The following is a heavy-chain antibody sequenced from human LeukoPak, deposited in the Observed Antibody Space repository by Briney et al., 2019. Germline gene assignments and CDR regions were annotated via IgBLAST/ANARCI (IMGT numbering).Heavy chain of an antibody. CDR1: GFTFSSYG. CDR2: ISYDGSKK. CDR3: AKGIRGYSSSWYDP. J-gene: IGHJ5*02. V-gene: IGHV3-30*18. D-gene: IGHD6-13*01. Sequence: GGSLRLSCAASGFTFSSYGMHWVRQAPGKGLEWVAVISYDGSKKYYADSVKGRFTISRDNSKNTLYLQMNSLRAEDTAVYYCAKGIRGYSSSWYDPWGQGTLVTVSS.